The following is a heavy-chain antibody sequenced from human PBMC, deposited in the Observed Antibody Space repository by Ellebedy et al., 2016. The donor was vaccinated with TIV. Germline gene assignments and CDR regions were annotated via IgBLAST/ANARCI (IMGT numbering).Heavy chain of an antibody. CDR3: AKFTYYYDSSGYSF. Sequence: PGGSLRLSCAASGFTFSDYGMHWVRQAPGKGLEWVAFMRYDGSNKYYADSVKGRFTISRDNSKNTLYLRMNSLKAEDTAVYYCAKFTYYYDSSGYSFWGQGTLVTVSS. J-gene: IGHJ4*02. CDR2: MRYDGSNK. V-gene: IGHV3-30*02. D-gene: IGHD3-22*01. CDR1: GFTFSDYG.